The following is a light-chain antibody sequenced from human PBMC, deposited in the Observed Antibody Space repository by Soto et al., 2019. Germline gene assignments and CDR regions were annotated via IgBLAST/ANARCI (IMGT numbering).Light chain of an antibody. Sequence: QSALAQPASVSGSPGQSITISCSGSSSDIGDYNDVSWYQQHPGKAPKLMIYEVSDRPSGVSYRFSGSKSGNTASLTISGLQAEDEADYYCSSYTGSSTLVFGTGTKVTVL. CDR3: SSYTGSSTLV. V-gene: IGLV2-14*01. J-gene: IGLJ1*01. CDR1: SSDIGDYND. CDR2: EVS.